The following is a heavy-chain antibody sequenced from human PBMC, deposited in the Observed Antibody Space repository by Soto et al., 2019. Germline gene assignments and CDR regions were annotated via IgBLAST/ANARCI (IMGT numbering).Heavy chain of an antibody. J-gene: IGHJ6*02. CDR3: AKDRRASSGTCSRCFGMDV. CDR1: GFTFSSYG. Sequence: QVQLMESGGSVLQPGRSLRLSCAASGFTFSSYGMHWVRQAPGKGLEWVTIISNDGSIQYYGDSVKGRFTVSRDNSKNTLFLEMNSLTAEDTATYYCAKDRRASSGTCSRCFGMDVWGQGTTVTVSS. D-gene: IGHD2-15*01. V-gene: IGHV3-30*18. CDR2: ISNDGSIQ.